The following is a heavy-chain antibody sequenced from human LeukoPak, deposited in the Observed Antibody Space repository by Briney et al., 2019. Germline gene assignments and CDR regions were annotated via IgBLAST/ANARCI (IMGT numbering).Heavy chain of an antibody. J-gene: IGHJ4*02. Sequence: SETLSLTCTVSGGSISSGSYYWSWIRQPAGKGLEWIGRIYTSGSTNYNPSLKSRVTISVDTSKNQFSLKLSSVTAADTAVYYCARNGESAYRPYYFDCWGQGTLVTVSS. CDR2: IYTSGST. CDR3: ARNGESAYRPYYFDC. V-gene: IGHV4-61*02. CDR1: GGSISSGSYY. D-gene: IGHD3-10*01.